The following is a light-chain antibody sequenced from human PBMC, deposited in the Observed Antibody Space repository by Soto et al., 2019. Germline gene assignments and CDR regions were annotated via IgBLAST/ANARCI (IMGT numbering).Light chain of an antibody. CDR3: NSYTGSNNYVI. J-gene: IGLJ2*01. CDR2: EVS. Sequence: QSALTQPPSASGSPGQSVTISCTGTSSDVGGYNYVSWYQHHPGKAPKLMIYEVSERPSGVPDRFSGSKSGNTASLTVSGLQAEDEADYYCNSYTGSNNYVIFGGGTKLTVL. V-gene: IGLV2-8*01. CDR1: SSDVGGYNY.